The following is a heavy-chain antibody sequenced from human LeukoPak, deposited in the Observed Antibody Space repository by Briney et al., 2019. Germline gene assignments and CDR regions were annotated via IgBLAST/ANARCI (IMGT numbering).Heavy chain of an antibody. D-gene: IGHD1-1*01. Sequence: GGSLRRSCVASGFTFSSYSMNWVRQAPGKGLEWVSSISSSSSYKYYTDSVKGRFTISRDNAKNSLYLQMNSLRAEDTAVYYCARSAAGTYYWGQGTLVTVSS. CDR1: GFTFSSYS. V-gene: IGHV3-21*01. CDR2: ISSSSSYK. CDR3: ARSAAGTYY. J-gene: IGHJ4*02.